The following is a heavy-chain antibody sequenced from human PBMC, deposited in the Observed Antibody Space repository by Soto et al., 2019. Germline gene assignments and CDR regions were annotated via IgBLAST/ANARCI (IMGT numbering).Heavy chain of an antibody. Sequence: GASVKVSCKASGYTLTSYAMHWVRQAPGQRLEWMGWINAGNGNTKYSQKFQGRVTITRDTSASTAYMELSSLRSEDTAVYYCARVYSSGWYRYSPMVGGMDVWGQGTTVTVSS. CDR2: INAGNGNT. V-gene: IGHV1-3*01. CDR3: ARVYSSGWYRYSPMVGGMDV. CDR1: GYTLTSYA. J-gene: IGHJ6*02. D-gene: IGHD6-19*01.